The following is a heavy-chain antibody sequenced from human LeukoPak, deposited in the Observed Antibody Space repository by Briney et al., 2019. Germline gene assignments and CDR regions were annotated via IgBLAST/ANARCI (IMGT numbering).Heavy chain of an antibody. J-gene: IGHJ6*03. CDR1: GGSISSSSDY. Sequence: SETLSLTCTVSGGSISSSSDYWGWIRQPPGKGLQWIGNIYYSGSTYYNPSLKSRVTISVDTSKNQFSLKLSSVTAADTAVYYCARTYYYYYYMDVWGKGTTVTVSS. V-gene: IGHV4-39*07. CDR2: IYYSGST. CDR3: ARTYYYYYYMDV.